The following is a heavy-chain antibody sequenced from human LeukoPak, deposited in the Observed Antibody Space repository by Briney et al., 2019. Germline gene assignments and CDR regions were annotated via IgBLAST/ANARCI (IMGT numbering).Heavy chain of an antibody. V-gene: IGHV3-15*01. J-gene: IGHJ4*02. CDR3: AISLRFLEWSTFDY. CDR2: IKTKTDGGTT. Sequence: PGGSLRLSCAASGFIFSNEWMIWVRQAPGKGLEWVGRIKTKTDGGTTDYAAPVKGRFTISRDDSKNALYLQMNSLKTEDTAVYYCAISLRFLEWSTFDYWGQGTLVTVSS. D-gene: IGHD3-3*01. CDR1: GFIFSNEW.